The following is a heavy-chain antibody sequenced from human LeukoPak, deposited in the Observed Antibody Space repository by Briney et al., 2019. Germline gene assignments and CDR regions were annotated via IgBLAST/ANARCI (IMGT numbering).Heavy chain of an antibody. CDR3: AKDQGDSSGYYWFDY. J-gene: IGHJ4*02. D-gene: IGHD3-22*01. CDR2: INGSGSFT. Sequence: GGSLRLSCAASGFTFSNYVMGWVRQDPGKGLQWVSIINGSGSFTSYADSVKGRLTISRDNSKNTLYLQMNSLRAEDTAVYYCAKDQGDSSGYYWFDYWGQGTLVTVSS. CDR1: GFTFSNYV. V-gene: IGHV3-23*01.